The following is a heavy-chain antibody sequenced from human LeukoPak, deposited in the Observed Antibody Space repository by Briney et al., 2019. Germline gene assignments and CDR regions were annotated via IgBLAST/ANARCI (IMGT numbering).Heavy chain of an antibody. Sequence: PGGSLRLSCAASGFTFSNAWMSWVRQAPGKGLEWVGRIKRQSNGGTTDYAAPVQGRFTILRDDSKNTLFLQMNSLKTEDTAVYYCTANIVGIAPWGQGTLVTVSS. V-gene: IGHV3-15*01. J-gene: IGHJ5*02. CDR3: TANIVGIAP. CDR1: GFTFSNAW. CDR2: IKRQSNGGTT. D-gene: IGHD1-26*01.